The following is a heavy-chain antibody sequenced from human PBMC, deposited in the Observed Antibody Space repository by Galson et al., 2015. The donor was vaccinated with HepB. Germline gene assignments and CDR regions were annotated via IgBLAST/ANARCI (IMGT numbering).Heavy chain of an antibody. CDR3: ALLRRYYYYGMDV. Sequence: SVKVSCKASGYTFTSYGISWVRQAPGQGLEWMGWISAYNGNTNYAQKLQGRVTMTTDTSTSTAYMELRSLRSDDTAVYYCALLRRYYYYGMDVWGQGTTVTVSS. CDR1: GYTFTSYG. V-gene: IGHV1-18*04. CDR2: ISAYNGNT. J-gene: IGHJ6*02. D-gene: IGHD2-15*01.